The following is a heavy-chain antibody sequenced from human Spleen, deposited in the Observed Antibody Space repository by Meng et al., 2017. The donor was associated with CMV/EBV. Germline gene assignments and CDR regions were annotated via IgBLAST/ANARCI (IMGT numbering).Heavy chain of an antibody. J-gene: IGHJ5*02. CDR3: ARDHPPQTSSPPGVNWFDP. V-gene: IGHV1-46*01. Sequence: FTSSYRNWVRQAPGQGLEWMGIINPTGGGTSYAQKFQGRVTMTRDTSTSTVYMELSSLRSEDTAVYYCARDHPPQTSSPPGVNWFDPWGQGTLVTVSS. CDR1: FTSSY. D-gene: IGHD6-13*01. CDR2: INPTGGGT.